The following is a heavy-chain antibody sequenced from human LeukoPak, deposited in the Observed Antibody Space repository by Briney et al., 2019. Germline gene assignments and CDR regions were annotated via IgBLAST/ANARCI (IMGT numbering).Heavy chain of an antibody. CDR2: VYHTGST. CDR1: GYSIGSWYY. CDR3: ASHYYASSGSLFDS. J-gene: IGHJ4*02. D-gene: IGHD3-22*01. V-gene: IGHV4-38-2*01. Sequence: SETLSLTCAVSGYSIGSWYYWVWIRQPPGKGLEWIGSVYHTGSTYYHPSLKSRVTISLDTSKNQFSLRLTSVTAADTALYYCASHYYASSGSLFDSWGRGSLVTVSS.